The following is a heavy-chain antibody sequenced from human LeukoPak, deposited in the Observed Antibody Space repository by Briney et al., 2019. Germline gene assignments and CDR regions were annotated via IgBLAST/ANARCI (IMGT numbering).Heavy chain of an antibody. CDR2: ISHSGTA. J-gene: IGHJ5*02. CDR3: AKGGVKYSSSSSFRRFDP. V-gene: IGHV4-38-2*02. D-gene: IGHD6-6*01. Sequence: SETLSLACSVSGYSINSGYSWAWIRQAPGKGLEWIGSISHSGTASYHPSLKSRGTISVDISKNHFSLNLRSVTAADTAVYYCAKGGVKYSSSSSFRRFDPWGQGTLVTVSS. CDR1: GYSINSGYS.